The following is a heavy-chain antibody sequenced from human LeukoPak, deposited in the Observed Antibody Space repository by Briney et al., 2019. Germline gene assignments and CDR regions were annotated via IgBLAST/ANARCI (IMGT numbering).Heavy chain of an antibody. V-gene: IGHV3-23*01. CDR3: ATRSCSGHNCGYFAY. D-gene: IGHD2-15*01. J-gene: IGHJ4*01. CDR1: GFTFGDFV. CDR2: ITGHADKT. Sequence: PGGSLRLFCAASGFTFGDFVMNWVRQAPGKGLEWVSSITGHADKTYYADSVKGRFTVSRDNSKNTVYLQMDSLRADDTALYFCATRSCSGHNCGYFAYWGHGTLVTVSS.